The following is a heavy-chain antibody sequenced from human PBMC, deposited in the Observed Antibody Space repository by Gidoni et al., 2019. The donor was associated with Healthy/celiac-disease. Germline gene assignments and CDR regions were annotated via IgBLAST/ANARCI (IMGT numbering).Heavy chain of an antibody. CDR3: ARSNSGWYGAMPLDY. CDR2: ISYDGSNK. J-gene: IGHJ4*02. D-gene: IGHD6-19*01. Sequence: QVQLVESGGGVVQPGRSLSLSCAASGFTFSRYAMHWVRQVPGKGLEWAAVISYDGSNKDYADSVKGRFTISRDNSKNTLYLQMNSLRAEDTAVYYCARSNSGWYGAMPLDYWGQGTLVTVSS. V-gene: IGHV3-30-3*01. CDR1: GFTFSRYA.